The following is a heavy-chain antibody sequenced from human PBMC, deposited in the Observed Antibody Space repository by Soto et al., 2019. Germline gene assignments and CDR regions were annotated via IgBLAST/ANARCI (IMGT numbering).Heavy chain of an antibody. D-gene: IGHD3-10*01. Sequence: ASVKVSCKASGYIFTGYFIHWVRQIPGQGLQWMGRITPNSGDTKYGETFQGRVTMTRDTSTTTAYMELSGLTSDDTAVYFCARGLGGVPVAADLDYWGQGTLVTVSS. J-gene: IGHJ4*02. V-gene: IGHV1-2*06. CDR1: GYIFTGYF. CDR2: ITPNSGDT. CDR3: ARGLGGVPVAADLDY.